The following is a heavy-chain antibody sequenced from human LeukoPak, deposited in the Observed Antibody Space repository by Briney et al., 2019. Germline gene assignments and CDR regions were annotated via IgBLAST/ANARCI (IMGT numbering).Heavy chain of an antibody. CDR1: GGTFSSYA. V-gene: IGHV1-69*04. CDR3: ARGRDGYNPTADY. Sequence: SVKVSCKASGGTFSSYAISWVRQAPGQGLEWMGRIIPILGIANYAQKFQGRVTITADKSTSTAYMELRSLRSDDTAVYYCARGRDGYNPTADYWGQGTLVTVSS. D-gene: IGHD5-24*01. CDR2: IIPILGIA. J-gene: IGHJ4*02.